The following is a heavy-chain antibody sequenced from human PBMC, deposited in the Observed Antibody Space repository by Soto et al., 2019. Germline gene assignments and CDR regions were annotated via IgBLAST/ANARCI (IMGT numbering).Heavy chain of an antibody. V-gene: IGHV1-3*01. CDR1: GYTFTNYV. Sequence: ASVKVSCKASGYTFTNYVLHWVRQAPGQRLEWMGWIKPGNGDTKYSQTFQGRVTITRDTSASTAYMDLSSLRSEDTADYYCARVGIQASSSISTFDYGGQGTLFT. J-gene: IGHJ4*02. CDR2: IKPGNGDT. CDR3: ARVGIQASSSISTFDY. D-gene: IGHD1-26*01.